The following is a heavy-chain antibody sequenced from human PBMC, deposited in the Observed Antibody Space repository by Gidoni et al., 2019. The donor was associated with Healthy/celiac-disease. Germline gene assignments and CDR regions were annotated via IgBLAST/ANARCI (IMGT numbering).Heavy chain of an antibody. CDR1: GFTFDDYA. CDR2: ISWNSGSI. V-gene: IGHV3-9*01. D-gene: IGHD2-2*01. Sequence: EVQLVESGGGLVQPGRSLRLSCAASGFTFDDYAMHWVRQATGKGLELVSGISWNSGSIGYADSEKGRFTISRDNAKNSLYLQMNSLRAEDTALYYCAKGDPPYCSSTSCLHGWFAFDLWGRGTLVTVSS. CDR3: AKGDPPYCSSTSCLHGWFAFDL. J-gene: IGHJ2*01.